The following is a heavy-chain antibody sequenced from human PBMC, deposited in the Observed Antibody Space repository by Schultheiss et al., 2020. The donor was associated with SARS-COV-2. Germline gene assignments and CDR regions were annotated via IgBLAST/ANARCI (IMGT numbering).Heavy chain of an antibody. V-gene: IGHV3-30*18. Sequence: GGSLRLSCAASGFTVSSNYMSWVRQAPGKGLEWVAVISYDGSNKYYADSVKGRFTISRDNSKNTLYLQMNSLRAEDTAVYYCAKIAAAGRDGVDYWGQGTLVTVSS. CDR3: AKIAAAGRDGVDY. CDR1: GFTVSSNY. D-gene: IGHD6-13*01. J-gene: IGHJ4*02. CDR2: ISYDGSNK.